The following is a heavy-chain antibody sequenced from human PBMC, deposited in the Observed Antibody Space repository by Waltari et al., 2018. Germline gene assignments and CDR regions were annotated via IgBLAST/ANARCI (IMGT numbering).Heavy chain of an antibody. V-gene: IGHV1-69*14. D-gene: IGHD4-17*01. J-gene: IGHJ6*03. CDR1: GGTFSSYA. CDR3: ARSPIYGDYEGEAFKYYYYYMDV. CDR2: IIPIFGTA. Sequence: QVQLVQSGAEVKKPGSSVKVSCKASGGTFSSYAISWVRQAPGQGLEWMGGIIPIFGTANYAQKFQGRVTITADKSTSTAYMELSSLRSEDTAVYYCARSPIYGDYEGEAFKYYYYYMDVWGKGTTVTVSS.